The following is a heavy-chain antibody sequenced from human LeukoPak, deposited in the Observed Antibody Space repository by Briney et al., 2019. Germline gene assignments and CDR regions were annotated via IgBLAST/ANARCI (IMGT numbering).Heavy chain of an antibody. CDR1: GYTFTGHY. V-gene: IGHV1-2*06. J-gene: IGHJ5*02. CDR3: ARDNYGDYERDWFDP. D-gene: IGHD4-17*01. CDR2: INPNSGGT. Sequence: ASVKVSCKASGYTFTGHYMHWVRQAPGQGLEWMGRINPNSGGTNYAQKFQGRVTMTRDTSISTAYMELSRLRSDDTAVYYCARDNYGDYERDWFDPWGQGTLVTVSS.